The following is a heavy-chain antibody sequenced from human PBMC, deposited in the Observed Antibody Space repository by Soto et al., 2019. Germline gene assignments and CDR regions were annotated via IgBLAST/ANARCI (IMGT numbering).Heavy chain of an antibody. D-gene: IGHD2-2*01. V-gene: IGHV4-31*03. Sequence: SETLALTCTVSGGSISSSSYYWGWIRQHPGKGLEWIGYIYYSGSTYYNPSLKSRVTISVDTSKNQLSLKLSSVTAADTAVYYCAGALGYCSSTSCYAGRGWFDPWGQGTLVTVSS. J-gene: IGHJ5*02. CDR1: GGSISSSSYY. CDR2: IYYSGST. CDR3: AGALGYCSSTSCYAGRGWFDP.